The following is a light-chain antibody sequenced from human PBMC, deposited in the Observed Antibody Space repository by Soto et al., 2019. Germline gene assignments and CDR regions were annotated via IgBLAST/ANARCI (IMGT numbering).Light chain of an antibody. Sequence: DIQMTQSPSSLSASVGDRVTITCQASQDISNYLIWYQQKPGKAPKLLIYDASNLETGVPSRFSGSGSGTDFTFTISSLQPEDIATYYCQQYDNLLPLTFGQGTRLEIK. CDR1: QDISNY. J-gene: IGKJ5*01. CDR3: QQYDNLLPLT. CDR2: DAS. V-gene: IGKV1-33*01.